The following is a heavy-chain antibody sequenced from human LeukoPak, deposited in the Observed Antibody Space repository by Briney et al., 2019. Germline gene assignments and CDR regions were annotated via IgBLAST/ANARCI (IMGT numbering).Heavy chain of an antibody. CDR1: GGSISSGDYY. CDR3: ARDNIVVVPAAMVYYYYYGMDV. CDR2: IYYSGST. D-gene: IGHD2-2*01. Sequence: SETLSLTCTVSGGSISSGDYYWRWIRQPPGKGLEWIGYIYYSGSTYYNPSLKSRVTISVDTSKNQFSLKLSSVTAADTAVYYCARDNIVVVPAAMVYYYYYGMDVWGQGTTVTVSS. J-gene: IGHJ6*02. V-gene: IGHV4-30-4*01.